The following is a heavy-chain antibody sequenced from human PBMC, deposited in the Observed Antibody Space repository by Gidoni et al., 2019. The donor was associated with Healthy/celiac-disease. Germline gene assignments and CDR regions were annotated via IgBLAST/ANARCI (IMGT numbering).Heavy chain of an antibody. Sequence: QVQLQESGPGLVKPSQTLYLTCTVSGGSISRGGYYWSWIRHHPGQCLEWIGYIYYSWSTYYNPSLKSRVTISVDTSKNQFSLKLSSVTAADTAVYYCARDSPNYFDYWGQGTLVTVSS. J-gene: IGHJ4*02. CDR2: IYYSWST. CDR3: ARDSPNYFDY. V-gene: IGHV4-31*03. CDR1: GGSISRGGYY.